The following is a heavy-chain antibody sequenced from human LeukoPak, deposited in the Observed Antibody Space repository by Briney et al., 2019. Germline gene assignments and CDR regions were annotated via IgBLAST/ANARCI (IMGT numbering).Heavy chain of an antibody. Sequence: SETLSLTCAVYGGSFSGYYWSWIRQPPGKGLEWIGEINHSGSTNYNPSLKSRVTISVDTSKNQFSLKLSSVTAADTAVYYCARAPFYYMDVWGKGTTVTVSS. J-gene: IGHJ6*03. CDR2: INHSGST. CDR1: GGSFSGYY. V-gene: IGHV4-34*01. CDR3: ARAPFYYMDV. D-gene: IGHD3-16*01.